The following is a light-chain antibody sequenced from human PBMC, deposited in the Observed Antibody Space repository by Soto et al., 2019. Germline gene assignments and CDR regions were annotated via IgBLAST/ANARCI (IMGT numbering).Light chain of an antibody. CDR2: YDD. V-gene: IGLV1-36*01. J-gene: IGLJ2*01. Sequence: QLVLTQPPSVSEAPRQRVTISCSGSWSNIGNNAVNWYQQLPGKAPKLLIYYDDLLSSGVSDRFSGSKSGTSASLAISGLQSEDEADYYCAVWDDNLNGVVFGGGTQLTV. CDR3: AVWDDNLNGVV. CDR1: WSNIGNNA.